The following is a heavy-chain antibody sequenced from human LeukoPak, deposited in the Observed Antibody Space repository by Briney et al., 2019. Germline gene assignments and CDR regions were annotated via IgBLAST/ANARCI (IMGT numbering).Heavy chain of an antibody. CDR1: GGAISSGDYY. CDR2: SYYSGNT. CDR3: ATAPYEYIWGTYRTNWFDP. D-gene: IGHD3-16*02. V-gene: IGHV4-30-4*01. J-gene: IGHJ5*02. Sequence: SETLSLTCTVSGGAISSGDYYWSWIRQPPGKGLEWIGYSYYSGNTYYNPSLKSRVTISMDTSKNQFSLKLNSMTAADTAVYYCATAPYEYIWGTYRTNWFDPWGQGTLVTVSS.